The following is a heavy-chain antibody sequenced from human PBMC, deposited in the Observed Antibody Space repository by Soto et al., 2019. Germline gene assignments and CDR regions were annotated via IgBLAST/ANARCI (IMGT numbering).Heavy chain of an antibody. CDR2: IWYDGSHK. CDR1: GFTFRNHG. Sequence: QVQLVESGGGVVERGGALRLSCAASGFTFRNHGMHWVRQAPGKGLEWLTVIWYDGSHKYYADSMKGRFTTSRDNSENTLSLEMNSLRAEDRAVYYCVKSSDGGGRGGGDLWGQGTLVTVSS. D-gene: IGHD3-16*01. CDR3: VKSSDGGGRGGGDL. J-gene: IGHJ5*02. V-gene: IGHV3-33*06.